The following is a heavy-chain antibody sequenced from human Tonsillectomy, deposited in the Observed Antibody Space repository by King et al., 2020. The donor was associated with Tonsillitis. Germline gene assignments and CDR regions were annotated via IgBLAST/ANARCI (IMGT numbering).Heavy chain of an antibody. CDR3: ARLVRSGEPGRGYYHMDV. V-gene: IGHV5-51*03. CDR2: IYPGDSDT. CDR1: GYSFNKFW. Sequence: VQLVQSGAEVKKPGESLKISCQGSGYSFNKFWIGWVRQMPGKGLEWMGLIYPGDSDTRYSPSFQGQVTISVDKSISIAYLQWGSLEASDTAMYYCARLVRSGEPGRGYYHMDVWGKGTTVIVSS. D-gene: IGHD7-27*01. J-gene: IGHJ6*03.